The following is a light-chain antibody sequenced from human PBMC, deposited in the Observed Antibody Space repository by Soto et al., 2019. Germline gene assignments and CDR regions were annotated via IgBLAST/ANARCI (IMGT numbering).Light chain of an antibody. J-gene: IGKJ2*01. Sequence: EIVLTQSPATLSLSPGERATLSCRASQSVSSYLAWYQQKPGQAPRLLIYDASNRATGIPARFSGSGSGTDFPLTISSLEPEGFAAYYCQQRSNWPQYTFGQGTKLEIK. V-gene: IGKV3-11*01. CDR1: QSVSSY. CDR3: QQRSNWPQYT. CDR2: DAS.